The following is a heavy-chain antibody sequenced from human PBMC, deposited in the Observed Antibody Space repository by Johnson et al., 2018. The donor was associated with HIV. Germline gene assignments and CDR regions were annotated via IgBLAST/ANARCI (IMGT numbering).Heavy chain of an antibody. CDR2: LYSGGNT. CDR3: ARRPNHFGAGSESKGTFDA. V-gene: IGHV3-66*04. CDR1: GFSVSNNY. D-gene: IGHD3-10*01. Sequence: VQLVESGGGLVQSGGSLRLSCGASGFSVSNNYMNWVRQAPGKGLEWVSVLYSGGNTYYADSVRGRFTISRDNAKNSLYLQMNSLRAEDTALYYCARRPNHFGAGSESKGTFDAWGQGTMVTVSS. J-gene: IGHJ3*01.